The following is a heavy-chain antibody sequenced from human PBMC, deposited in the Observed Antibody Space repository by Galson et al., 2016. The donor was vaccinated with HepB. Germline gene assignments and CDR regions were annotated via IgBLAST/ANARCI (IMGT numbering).Heavy chain of an antibody. CDR1: GFTFSTYW. CDR2: INQDGSQQ. D-gene: IGHD3-3*01. CDR3: ANFNVNP. V-gene: IGHV3-7*03. J-gene: IGHJ5*02. Sequence: LRLSCAASGFTFSTYWMHWVRQAPGKGLEWVANINQDGSQQYYVDSVKGRFTISRDNAKNSLYLQMNSLTADDTAVYYCANFNVNPWGQGTLVTVSS.